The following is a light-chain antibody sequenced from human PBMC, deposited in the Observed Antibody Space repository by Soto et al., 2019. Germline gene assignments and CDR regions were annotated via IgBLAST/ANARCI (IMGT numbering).Light chain of an antibody. CDR2: KAS. CDR1: QSISSW. J-gene: IGKJ1*01. V-gene: IGKV1-5*03. Sequence: DIRMTQSPSTLSASLGDRVTITCRASQSISSWLAWYQQKPGKAPKLLIYKASSLEGGVPSRFTGSGSGTEFTLTISSLQPDDFATYYCQQYNSYWTFGQGTKV. CDR3: QQYNSYWT.